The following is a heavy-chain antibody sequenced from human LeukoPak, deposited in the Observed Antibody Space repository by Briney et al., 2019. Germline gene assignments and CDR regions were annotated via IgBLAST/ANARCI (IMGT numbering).Heavy chain of an antibody. V-gene: IGHV7-4-1*02. D-gene: IGHD6-13*01. J-gene: IGHJ6*02. CDR3: ARDVAAVHYYYYGMDV. Sequence: ASVKVSCKASGYTFTSYAMNRVRQAPGQGLEWMGWINTNTGNPTYAQGFTGRFVFSLDTSVSTAYLQISSLKAEDTAVYYCARDVAAVHYYYYGMDVWGQGTTVTVSS. CDR1: GYTFTSYA. CDR2: INTNTGNP.